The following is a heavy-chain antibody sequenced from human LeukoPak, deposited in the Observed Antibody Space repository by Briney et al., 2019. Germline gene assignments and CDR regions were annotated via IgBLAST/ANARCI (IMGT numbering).Heavy chain of an antibody. V-gene: IGHV3-7*03. D-gene: IGHD6-6*01. CDR1: GFTVSGNY. J-gene: IGHJ4*02. CDR2: MKQDGSVK. Sequence: GGSLRLSCAASGFTVSGNYMSWVRQAPGKGLEWVANMKQDGSVKYYVDSMKGRFTISRDNAKNSLYLQMSGLRAEDTAVYFCARIGYSSSSFDYWGQGVLVTVYS. CDR3: ARIGYSSSSFDY.